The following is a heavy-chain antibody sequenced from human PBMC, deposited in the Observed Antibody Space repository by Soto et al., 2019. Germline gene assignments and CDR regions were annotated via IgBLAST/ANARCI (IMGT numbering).Heavy chain of an antibody. D-gene: IGHD5-18*01. J-gene: IGHJ5*02. CDR2: INPNSGGT. V-gene: IGHV1-2*02. CDR3: ARGRLWFGKNWFDP. Sequence: GASVKVSCKASGYTFTGYYMHWVRQAPGQGREWMGWINPNSGGTNYAQKFQGRVTMTRDTSISTAYMELSRLRSDDTAVYYCARGRLWFGKNWFDPWGQGTLVTVSS. CDR1: GYTFTGYY.